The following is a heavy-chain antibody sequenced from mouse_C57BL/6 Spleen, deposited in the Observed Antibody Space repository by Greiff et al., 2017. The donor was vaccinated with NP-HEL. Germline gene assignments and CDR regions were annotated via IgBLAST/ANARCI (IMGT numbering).Heavy chain of an antibody. V-gene: IGHV1-69*01. Sequence: QVQLQQPGAELVMPGASVKLSCKASGYTFTSYWMHWVKQRPGQGLEWIGEIDPSDSYTNYNQKFKGKSTLTVDKSSSTAYMQLSSLTSEDSAVYYCARRGSSGYDFDYWGQGTTLTVSS. CDR2: IDPSDSYT. D-gene: IGHD3-2*02. CDR3: ARRGSSGYDFDY. J-gene: IGHJ2*01. CDR1: GYTFTSYW.